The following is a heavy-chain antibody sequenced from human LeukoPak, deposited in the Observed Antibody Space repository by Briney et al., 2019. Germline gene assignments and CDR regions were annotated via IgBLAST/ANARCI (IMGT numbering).Heavy chain of an antibody. D-gene: IGHD3-16*02. V-gene: IGHV1-2*02. Sequence: GASVKVCCKASGSTFTGYYMVLVRQAPAQGLEWMGWINPNSGGTSDAQTFTGRVSMTRDTSISTANMELSRLRSGEPAVYYCELVDYDYVRGRDRYLDYWGQETLVTVSS. CDR2: INPNSGGT. J-gene: IGHJ4*02. CDR3: ELVDYDYVRGRDRYLDY. CDR1: GSTFTGYY.